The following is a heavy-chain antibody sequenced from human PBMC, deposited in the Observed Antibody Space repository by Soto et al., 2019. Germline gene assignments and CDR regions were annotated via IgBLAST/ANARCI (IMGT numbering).Heavy chain of an antibody. CDR3: KADGDSYYDMAD. J-gene: IGHJ6*02. CDR1: GFSISGSP. V-gene: IGHV3-73*01. D-gene: IGHD4-17*01. Sequence: EEQLVQSGGGLVQPGGSLKLSCAASGFSISGSPMHWVRHASGKGREWVCGIRSRTNSYATTYAESMQGRSTIPTDDAKDTAYLQMNGLKTADAVVYYSKADGDSYYDMADWGQGTTVTVSS. CDR2: IRSRTNSYAT.